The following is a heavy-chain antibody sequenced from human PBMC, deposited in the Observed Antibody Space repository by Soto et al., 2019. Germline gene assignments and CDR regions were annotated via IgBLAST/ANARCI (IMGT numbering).Heavy chain of an antibody. Sequence: SGGSLRLSCAASGFTFSSYSMNWVRQAPGKGLEWVSSISSSSSYIYYADSVKGRFTISRDNAKNSLYLQMNSLRAEDTAVYYCARDPTGTARRWGQGTLVTVSS. V-gene: IGHV3-21*01. CDR1: GFTFSSYS. CDR2: ISSSSSYI. D-gene: IGHD1-1*01. CDR3: ARDPTGTARR. J-gene: IGHJ4*02.